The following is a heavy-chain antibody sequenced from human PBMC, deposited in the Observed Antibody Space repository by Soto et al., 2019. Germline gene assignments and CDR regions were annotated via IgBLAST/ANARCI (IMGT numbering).Heavy chain of an antibody. CDR1: GVSISSYY. Sequence: SETLSLTCTVSGVSISSYYWNWIRQPPGKGLEWIGYIYYSGSTNYNPSLKSRVTISVDTSKNQFSLNLSSVTAADTAVYYCARGGSGNYYPVNYWGQGTLVTVS. CDR2: IYYSGST. D-gene: IGHD3-10*01. V-gene: IGHV4-59*01. J-gene: IGHJ4*02. CDR3: ARGGSGNYYPVNY.